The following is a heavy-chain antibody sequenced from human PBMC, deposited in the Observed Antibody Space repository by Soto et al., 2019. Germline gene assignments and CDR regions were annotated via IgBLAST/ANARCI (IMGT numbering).Heavy chain of an antibody. CDR3: ARGMVLDGYNRPFDY. V-gene: IGHV1-46*01. CDR1: GYTFTNYY. J-gene: IGHJ4*02. D-gene: IGHD2-8*01. Sequence: QVQLVQSGAEVKKPGASVKISCKASGYTFTNYYMHWVRQAPGQGLEWMGFINPSGGSTSESQKFQGRITMTRDTSTSTVYMELSSLRSEDTAVYYCARGMVLDGYNRPFDYWGQGTLVTVSS. CDR2: INPSGGST.